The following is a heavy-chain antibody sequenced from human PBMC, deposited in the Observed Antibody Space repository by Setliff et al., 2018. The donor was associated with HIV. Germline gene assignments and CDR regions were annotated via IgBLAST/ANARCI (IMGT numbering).Heavy chain of an antibody. Sequence: PSETLSLTCTVSGGSISSGGYYWSWIRQPAGKGLEWIGEINHSGSTNYNPSLKSRVTISVDTSKNQFSLQLSSVTAADTAVYYCARGRAAAVGRLWFDPWGQGTLVTVSS. CDR3: ARGRAAAVGRLWFDP. CDR2: INHSGST. V-gene: IGHV4-61*10. J-gene: IGHJ5*02. CDR1: GGSISSGGYY. D-gene: IGHD6-13*01.